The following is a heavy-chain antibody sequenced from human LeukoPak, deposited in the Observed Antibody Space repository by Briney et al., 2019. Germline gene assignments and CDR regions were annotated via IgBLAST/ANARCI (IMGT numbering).Heavy chain of an antibody. CDR1: GGSISSSSYY. Sequence: SETLTLTCTVSGGSISSSSYYWGWIRQPPGKGLEWIGSIYYSGSTYYNPSLKSRVTISVDTSKNQFSLKLSSVTAADTAVYYCARRTDYYDSSGYSVAFDIWGQGTMVTVSS. J-gene: IGHJ3*02. CDR3: ARRTDYYDSSGYSVAFDI. D-gene: IGHD3-22*01. CDR2: IYYSGST. V-gene: IGHV4-39*01.